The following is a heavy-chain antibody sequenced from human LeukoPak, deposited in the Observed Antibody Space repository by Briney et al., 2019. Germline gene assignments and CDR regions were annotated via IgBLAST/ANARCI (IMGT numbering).Heavy chain of an antibody. Sequence: SQTLSLTCTVSGGSISSGGYYWTWIRQHPGKGLEWIGYIYYSGSTYYNPSLKSRVTISVDTSKDQFSLKLSSVTAADTAVYYCALGYCGGGSCYAREYFQHWGQGTLVTVSS. V-gene: IGHV4-31*03. J-gene: IGHJ1*01. CDR1: GGSISSGGYY. D-gene: IGHD2-15*01. CDR2: IYYSGST. CDR3: ALGYCGGGSCYAREYFQH.